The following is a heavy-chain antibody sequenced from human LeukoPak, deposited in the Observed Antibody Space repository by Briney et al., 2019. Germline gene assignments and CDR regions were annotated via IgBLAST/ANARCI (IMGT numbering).Heavy chain of an antibody. V-gene: IGHV4-4*07. D-gene: IGHD6-19*01. CDR3: ARDPPGTAVASHFDY. CDR2: IYTSGST. CDR1: GSSMRSYY. J-gene: IGHJ4*02. Sequence: PSETLSLTCTVSGSSMRSYYWSWIRQPAGKGLEWIGRIYTSGSTNYNPSLKSRVTMSVDTSKNQFSLKLSSVTAADTAVYYCARDPPGTAVASHFDYWGQGTLVTVSS.